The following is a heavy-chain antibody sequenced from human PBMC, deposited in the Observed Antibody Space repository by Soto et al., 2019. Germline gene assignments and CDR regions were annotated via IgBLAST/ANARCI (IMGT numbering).Heavy chain of an antibody. V-gene: IGHV3-7*01. CDR2: IKQDGSEK. D-gene: IGHD3-3*01. Sequence: GGYLRLSCAASGFTSSSYWMSWVRQAPGKGLAWVANIKQDGSEKYYVDSVKGRFTISRDNAKNSLYLQMNSLRAEDTAVYYCAREGPWYYDFWSGYADAFDIWGQGTMVTVSS. CDR3: AREGPWYYDFWSGYADAFDI. J-gene: IGHJ3*02. CDR1: GFTSSSYW.